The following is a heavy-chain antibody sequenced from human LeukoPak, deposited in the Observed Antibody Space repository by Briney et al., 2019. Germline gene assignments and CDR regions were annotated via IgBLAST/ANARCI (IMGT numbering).Heavy chain of an antibody. CDR2: IYNNGGT. V-gene: IGHV4-59*08. CDR3: AGGSNYYFVY. CDR1: GASTSNYY. D-gene: IGHD2-15*01. Sequence: SETLSLTCTVSGASTSNYYWSWIRQPPGKGLEWIGFIYNNGGTTYNPSLMSRVTISVETSKNQLSLKLSSVTAADTAVYYCAGGSNYYFVYWGQGTLVTVSS. J-gene: IGHJ4*02.